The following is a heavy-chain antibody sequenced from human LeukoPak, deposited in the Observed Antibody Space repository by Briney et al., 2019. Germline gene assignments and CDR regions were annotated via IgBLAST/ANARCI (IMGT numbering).Heavy chain of an antibody. D-gene: IGHD5-24*01. J-gene: IGHJ4*02. Sequence: GRSLRLSCAASGFTFSSYGVHWVRQAPGKGLEWVAVIWYDGSNKYYADSVKGRFTISRDNSKNTLYLRMNSLRAEDTAVYYCARSSRDGYLDYWGQGTLVTVSS. CDR2: IWYDGSNK. CDR3: ARSSRDGYLDY. CDR1: GFTFSSYG. V-gene: IGHV3-33*01.